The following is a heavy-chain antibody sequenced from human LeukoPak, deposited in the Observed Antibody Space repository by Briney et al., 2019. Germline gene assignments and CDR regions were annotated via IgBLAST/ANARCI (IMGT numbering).Heavy chain of an antibody. D-gene: IGHD5-18*01. J-gene: IGHJ4*02. CDR1: GFTFSSYS. CDR2: ISSSSSYI. V-gene: IGHV3-21*01. CDR3: ARDDVDTAMVTVDY. Sequence: AGGSLRLSCAASGFTFSSYSMNWVRQAPGKGLEWASSISSSSSYIYYADSVKGRFTISRDNAKNSLYLQMNSLRAEDTAVYYCARDDVDTAMVTVDYWGQGTLVTVSS.